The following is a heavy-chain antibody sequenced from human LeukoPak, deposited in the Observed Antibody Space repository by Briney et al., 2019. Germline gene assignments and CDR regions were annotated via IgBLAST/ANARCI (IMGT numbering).Heavy chain of an antibody. D-gene: IGHD1-26*01. CDR2: IKGDGSDN. V-gene: IGHV3-7*04. Sequence: GGSLRLSCAASGFTFSSYLMSWVRPATGKGLDWVANIKGDGSDNHYVDSVRGRFTISRDNAKNSLYLQMNSLRAEDTAVYYCARDLGYYRADYWGQGTLVTVSS. CDR3: ARDLGYYRADY. J-gene: IGHJ4*02. CDR1: GFTFSSYL.